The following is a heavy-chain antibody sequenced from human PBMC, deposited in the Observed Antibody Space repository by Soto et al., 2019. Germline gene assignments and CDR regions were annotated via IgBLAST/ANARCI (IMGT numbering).Heavy chain of an antibody. CDR1: GFTFSSYG. CDR3: ARGGYTSGWTFDN. V-gene: IGHV3-33*08. D-gene: IGHD6-25*01. J-gene: IGHJ4*02. CDR2: MWFDGTNK. Sequence: GSLRLSCAASGFTFSSYGMHWVRQAPGKGLEWVAVMWFDGTNKYYADSVKGRFTISRDNFKNTLYMQMNSLRAEDTAVYYCARGGYTSGWTFDNWGQGTLVTVSS.